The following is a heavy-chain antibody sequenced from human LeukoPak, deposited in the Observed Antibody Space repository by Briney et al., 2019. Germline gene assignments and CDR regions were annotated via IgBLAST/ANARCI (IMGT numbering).Heavy chain of an antibody. V-gene: IGHV3-53*01. J-gene: IGHJ5*02. CDR3: ARGVMVRGAYWFDP. D-gene: IGHD3-10*01. CDR2: IYSGGST. CDR1: GFTVSSNY. Sequence: GGSLRLSCAASGFTVSSNYMSWVRQAPGKGLEWVSVIYSGGSTYYADSVKGRFTISRDNSKNTLYLQMNSLRAEDTAVYYCARGVMVRGAYWFDPWGQGTLVTVSS.